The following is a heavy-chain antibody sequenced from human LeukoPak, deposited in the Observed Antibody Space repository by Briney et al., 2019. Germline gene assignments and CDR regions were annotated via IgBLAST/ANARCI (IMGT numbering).Heavy chain of an antibody. CDR1: GFTFSSYW. D-gene: IGHD1-26*01. CDR2: IKQDGSEK. J-gene: IGHJ4*02. CDR3: ARGGSISGSYFGY. V-gene: IGHV3-7*01. Sequence: GGSLRLSCAASGFTFSSYWMSWVRQAPGKGLEWAANIKQDGSEKYYVDSVKGRFTISRDNAKNTLYLQMNSLRAEDTAVYYCARGGSISGSYFGYWGQGTLVTVSS.